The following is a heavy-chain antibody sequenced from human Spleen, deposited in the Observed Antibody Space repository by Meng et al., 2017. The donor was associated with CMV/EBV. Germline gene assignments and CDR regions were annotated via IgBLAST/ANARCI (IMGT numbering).Heavy chain of an antibody. J-gene: IGHJ3*02. CDR2: IYYSGST. CDR3: ARDSSHGAFDI. V-gene: IGHV4-59*01. Sequence: SETLSLTCAVYGGSFCSDPWSWIRQTPGKGLEWIGYIYYSGSTNYNPSLKSRVTISVDTSKNQFSLKLSSVTAADTAVYYCARDSSHGAFDIWGQGTMVTVSS. CDR1: GGSFCSDP.